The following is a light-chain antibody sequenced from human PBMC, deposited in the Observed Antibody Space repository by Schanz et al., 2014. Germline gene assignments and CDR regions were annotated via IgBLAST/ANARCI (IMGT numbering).Light chain of an antibody. CDR2: DVS. Sequence: QSALTQPASVSGSPGQSITISCTGTSSDVGAYNLVSWFQQHPGKVPKLVIYDVSNRPSGISNRFSGSKSGNTASLTVSGLQAEDEADYYCTSYTSSRTWVFGGGTQLTVL. CDR3: TSYTSSRTWV. CDR1: SSDVGAYNL. V-gene: IGLV2-14*03. J-gene: IGLJ3*02.